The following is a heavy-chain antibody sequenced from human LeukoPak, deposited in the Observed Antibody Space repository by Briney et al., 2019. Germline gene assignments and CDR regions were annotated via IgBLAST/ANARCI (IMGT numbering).Heavy chain of an antibody. V-gene: IGHV4-39*01. D-gene: IGHD3-22*01. Sequence: SETLSLTCTISGDSVSRSDSYWDWIRQPPGKGLEWIGTIYYSGRTYYSPSLKSRVTLSVDMSNNQFSLTLSSVTAADTALYFCARRRYYDGSGYLEWGQGTLVTVSS. J-gene: IGHJ1*01. CDR1: GDSVSRSDSY. CDR2: IYYSGRT. CDR3: ARRRYYDGSGYLE.